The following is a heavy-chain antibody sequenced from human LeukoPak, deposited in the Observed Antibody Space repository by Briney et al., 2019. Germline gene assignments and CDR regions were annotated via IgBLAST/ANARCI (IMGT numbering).Heavy chain of an antibody. V-gene: IGHV3-30*03. J-gene: IGHJ4*02. D-gene: IGHD5/OR15-5a*01. CDR3: ARDLRRFAAYYFDY. CDR2: ISCDGRDK. CDR1: GFTFSGYA. Sequence: GGSLRLSCAASGFTFSGYAIHWVRQAPGKGLEWVAVISCDGRDKHHADSVKGRFTISRDNSKNTLYLQTNSLRAEDTAVYYCARDLRRFAAYYFDYWGQGTLVTVSS.